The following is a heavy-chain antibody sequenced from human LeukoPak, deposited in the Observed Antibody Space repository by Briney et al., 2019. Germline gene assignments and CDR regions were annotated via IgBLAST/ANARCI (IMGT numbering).Heavy chain of an antibody. CDR1: AFTFSSYS. V-gene: IGHV3-21*04. J-gene: IGHJ3*02. CDR3: ATHSSRWYDHDAFDI. CDR2: ISTSSSYI. D-gene: IGHD6-19*01. Sequence: GGSLRLSCAASAFTFSSYSMNWVRQAPGKGLEWVSFISTSSSYIHYADSVKGRFTISRDNAKNSLYLQMNSLRAEDTALYYCATHSSRWYDHDAFDIWGQGTMVTVSS.